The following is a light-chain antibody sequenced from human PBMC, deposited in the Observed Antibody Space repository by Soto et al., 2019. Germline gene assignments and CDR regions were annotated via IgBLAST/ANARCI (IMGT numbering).Light chain of an antibody. Sequence: IQLTHSPSSLSASVGDRVTITCRASQGISSSLAWYQQKPGKAPKLLIYEASTLQSGVPSRFSGSGSGTEFTLTISSLQPEDFATYYCQHLNSYPFTFGQGTRLEIK. J-gene: IGKJ5*01. CDR3: QHLNSYPFT. V-gene: IGKV1-9*01. CDR2: EAS. CDR1: QGISSS.